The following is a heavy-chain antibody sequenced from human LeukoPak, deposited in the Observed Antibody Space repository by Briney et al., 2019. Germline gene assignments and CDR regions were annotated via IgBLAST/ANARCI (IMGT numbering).Heavy chain of an antibody. CDR1: GGSFSGYD. CDR2: INHSGST. CDR3: ARQTVTMVRGVTINYYYYYYMDV. V-gene: IGHV4-34*01. Sequence: SETLSLTCAVYGGSFSGYDWSWIRQPPGKGLEWIGEINHSGSTNYNPSLKSRVTISVDTSKNQFSLKLSSVTAADTAVYYCARQTVTMVRGVTINYYYYYYMDVWGKGTTVTISS. D-gene: IGHD3-10*01. J-gene: IGHJ6*03.